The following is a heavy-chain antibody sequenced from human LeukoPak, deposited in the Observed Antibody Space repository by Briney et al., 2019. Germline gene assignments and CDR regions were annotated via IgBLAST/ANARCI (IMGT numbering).Heavy chain of an antibody. Sequence: GGSLRLSCTGSGFTFGDYPVSWVRQAPGGGLEGVGVIRSKAYGGTTEYAASVKGRFTISRDKSKSIAYLHINSLKTEDTSVSYCTRDLEGGYSYGYTTLGYWGEGTLVTVSS. CDR3: TRDLEGGYSYGYTTLGY. J-gene: IGHJ4*02. CDR1: GFTFGDYP. V-gene: IGHV3-49*04. D-gene: IGHD5-18*01. CDR2: IRSKAYGGTT.